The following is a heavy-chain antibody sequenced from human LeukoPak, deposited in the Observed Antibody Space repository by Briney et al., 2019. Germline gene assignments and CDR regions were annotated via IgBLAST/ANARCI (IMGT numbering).Heavy chain of an antibody. CDR2: IKSDGITT. Sequence: GGSLRLSCAASGFPFSSYWMHWVRHAPGKGLVWVSRIKSDGITTSYADSVKGRFTISRDNAKNTLYLQMNSLRAEDTAVYYCVRDRYYGMDVWGQGTTVTVSS. CDR3: VRDRYYGMDV. V-gene: IGHV3-74*01. J-gene: IGHJ6*02. CDR1: GFPFSSYW.